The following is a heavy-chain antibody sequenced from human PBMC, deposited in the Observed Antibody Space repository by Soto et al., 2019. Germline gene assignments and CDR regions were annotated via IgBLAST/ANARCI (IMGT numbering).Heavy chain of an antibody. D-gene: IGHD6-19*01. CDR1: GFTFSSYA. CDR3: ARESGWHYCYYYGMDV. V-gene: IGHV3-30-3*01. CDR2: ISYDGSNK. Sequence: SLRLSCAASGFTFSSYAMHWDRQAPGKGLEWGAVISYDGSNKYYADSVKGRFTTSRNNSKNKLYPQINSLRAEDTAVYYCARESGWHYCYYYGMDVWGQGTTVTVAS. J-gene: IGHJ6*02.